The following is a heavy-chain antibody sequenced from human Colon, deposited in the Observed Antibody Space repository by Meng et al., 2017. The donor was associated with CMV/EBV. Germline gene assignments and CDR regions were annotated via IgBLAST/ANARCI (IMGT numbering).Heavy chain of an antibody. D-gene: IGHD5-12*01. CDR2: IYWDDDT. CDR1: CFSFITDKAG. Sequence: QITRKEPRPTHVKPTQTLTLTCSVFCFSFITDKAGVGWIRHPPGKALEWLGFIYWDDDTRYSLSLKTRLTITRDTSKNQVILTMTNMDPADTATYYCVRRSYSGQDDYWGQGALVTVSS. V-gene: IGHV2-5*02. CDR3: VRRSYSGQDDY. J-gene: IGHJ4*02.